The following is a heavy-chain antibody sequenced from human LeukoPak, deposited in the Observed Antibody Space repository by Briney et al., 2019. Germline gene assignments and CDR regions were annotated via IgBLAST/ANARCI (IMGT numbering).Heavy chain of an antibody. Sequence: PSETLSLTCTVSGGSLSSGDYYWSWIRQPPGKGLEWIGYIYYSGSTYYNPSLKSRVTISVDTSKNQFSLKLSSVTAADTAVYYCARFQAAAGNRRFDYWGQGTLVTVSS. CDR2: IYYSGST. CDR1: GGSLSSGDYY. CDR3: ARFQAAAGNRRFDY. J-gene: IGHJ4*02. V-gene: IGHV4-30-4*01. D-gene: IGHD6-13*01.